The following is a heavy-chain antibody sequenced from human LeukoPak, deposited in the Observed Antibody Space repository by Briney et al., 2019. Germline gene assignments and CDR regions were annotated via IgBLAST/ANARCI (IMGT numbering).Heavy chain of an antibody. V-gene: IGHV4-34*01. CDR3: ARAGIVGAPSLDY. J-gene: IGHJ4*02. CDR1: GGSFSGYY. CDR2: INHSGST. Sequence: NTSETLSLTCAVYGGSFSGYYWSWIRQPPGKGLEWIGEINHSGSTNYNPSLKSRVTISVDKSKNQFSLKLSSVTAADTAVYYCARAGIVGAPSLDYWGQGTLVTVSS. D-gene: IGHD1-26*01.